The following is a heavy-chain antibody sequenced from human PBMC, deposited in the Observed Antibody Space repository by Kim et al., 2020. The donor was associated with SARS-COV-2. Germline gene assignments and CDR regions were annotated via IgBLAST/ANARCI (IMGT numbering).Heavy chain of an antibody. J-gene: IGHJ3*02. CDR1: GFTFSSYG. D-gene: IGHD2-15*01. Sequence: GGSLRLSCAASGFTFSSYGMSWVRQAPGKGLEWVSAISGSGGTTYYADSVKGRFTISRDNSKNTLYLQMNSLRAEDTAVYYCAKCSGGSCYSAFDIWGQETVVTVSS. CDR2: ISGSGGTT. V-gene: IGHV3-23*01. CDR3: AKCSGGSCYSAFDI.